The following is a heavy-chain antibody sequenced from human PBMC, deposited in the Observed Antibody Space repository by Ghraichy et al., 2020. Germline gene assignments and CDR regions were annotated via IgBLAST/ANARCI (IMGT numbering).Heavy chain of an antibody. J-gene: IGHJ5*02. D-gene: IGHD3-10*01. V-gene: IGHV4-59*11. CDR2: MYYSGGT. Sequence: LSLTCTVSGGSISSHYLSWIRQPPGKGLEWIGNMYYSGGTNYNPSLKSRVTISVDTSKNQVSLKLTSVTAADTAVYYCAKAGSPVGWFDPWGQGTLVTVSS. CDR1: GGSISSHY. CDR3: AKAGSPVGWFDP.